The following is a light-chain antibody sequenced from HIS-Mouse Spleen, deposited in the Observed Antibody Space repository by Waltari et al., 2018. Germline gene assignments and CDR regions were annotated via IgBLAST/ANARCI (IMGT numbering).Light chain of an antibody. CDR3: QQYNSYSWT. Sequence: LLMTQSPSTLSASVGDRVTITCRASQSISSWLAWYQQKPGKAPKLLIYKASSLESGVPSRFSGSGSGTEFTLTISSLQPDDFATYYCQQYNSYSWTFGQGTKVEIK. J-gene: IGKJ1*01. CDR1: QSISSW. V-gene: IGKV1-5*03. CDR2: KAS.